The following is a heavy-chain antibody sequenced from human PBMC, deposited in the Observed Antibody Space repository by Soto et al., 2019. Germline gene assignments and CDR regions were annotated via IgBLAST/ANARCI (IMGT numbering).Heavy chain of an antibody. J-gene: IGHJ2*01. V-gene: IGHV4-30-4*01. CDR3: ARMSYFYDKWYFDL. Sequence: LQESGPGLVKPSQTLSLTCSVSGGSINNNDYYWSWIRQTPGKGLAWIGYVYYSGSSDYLPSLKSRLSMSIDKAKNQFHLKLNSVTAADTATYYCARMSYFYDKWYFDLWGRGTLVTVSS. CDR2: VYYSGSS. D-gene: IGHD3-22*01. CDR1: GGSINNNDYY.